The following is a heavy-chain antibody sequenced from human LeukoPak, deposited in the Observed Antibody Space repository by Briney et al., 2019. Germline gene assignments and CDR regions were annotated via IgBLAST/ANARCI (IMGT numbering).Heavy chain of an antibody. CDR1: GGSISPYY. D-gene: IGHD3-10*01. CDR3: VREDYYNSGTYYTFDF. CDR2: IYYDGST. V-gene: IGHV4-59*01. Sequence: PSETLSLTCNVSGGSISPYYWSWIRQPPGKRLEWIGYIYYDGSTNYNPSFQSRLTLSVDTSKNQFSLTLTSVTAADTAVYYCVREDYYNSGTYYTFDFWGQGRMVTVSS. J-gene: IGHJ3*01.